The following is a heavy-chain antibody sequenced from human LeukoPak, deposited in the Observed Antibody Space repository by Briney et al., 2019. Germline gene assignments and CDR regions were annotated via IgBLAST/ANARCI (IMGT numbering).Heavy chain of an antibody. CDR2: ISSSSSTI. CDR3: AKRGAYSPPY. D-gene: IGHD5-18*01. CDR1: GFTFSSYW. V-gene: IGHV3-48*01. Sequence: GGSLRLSCAASGFTFSSYWMHWVRQAPGKGLEWVSYISSSSSTIYYADSVKGRFTISRDNSKNTLYLQMNSLRAEDTAVYYCAKRGAYSPPYWGQGTLVTVSS. J-gene: IGHJ4*02.